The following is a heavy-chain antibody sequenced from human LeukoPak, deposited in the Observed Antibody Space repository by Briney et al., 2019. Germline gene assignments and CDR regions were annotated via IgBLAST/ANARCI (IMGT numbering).Heavy chain of an antibody. V-gene: IGHV4-59*01. J-gene: IGHJ4*02. D-gene: IGHD6-19*01. CDR1: GGSISSYY. CDR2: IYYSGST. CDR3: ARAIAVVSNFDY. Sequence: SETLSLTCTVSGGSISSYYWSWIRQPPGKGLEWIGYIYYSGSTNYNPSLKSRVTISVDTPKNQFSLKLSSVTAADTAVYYCARAIAVVSNFDYWGQGTLVTVSS.